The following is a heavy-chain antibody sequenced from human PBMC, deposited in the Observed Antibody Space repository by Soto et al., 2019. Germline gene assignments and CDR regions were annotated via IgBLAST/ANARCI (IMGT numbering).Heavy chain of an antibody. Sequence: SETLSLTCTVSGGSINSGGYSWTWIRQPPGKGLEWIGFIYHTGTTYYNPSLKSRVTISVDRSKNQFSLKLNSVTAADTPVYYCARGVNYYDSSGSSWFDPWGQGALVTVS. CDR2: IYHTGTT. CDR3: ARGVNYYDSSGSSWFDP. J-gene: IGHJ5*02. V-gene: IGHV4-30-2*01. D-gene: IGHD3-22*01. CDR1: GGSINSGGYS.